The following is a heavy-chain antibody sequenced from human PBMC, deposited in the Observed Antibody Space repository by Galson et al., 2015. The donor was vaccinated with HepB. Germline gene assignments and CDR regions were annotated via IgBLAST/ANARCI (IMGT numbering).Heavy chain of an antibody. CDR3: ARSPGYYDSSGYYWGHFDY. CDR2: INPSTGRV. CDR1: GYTLTSYY. V-gene: IGHV1-46*01. J-gene: IGHJ4*02. D-gene: IGHD3-22*01. Sequence: SVKVSCKASGYTLTSYYIYWVRQAPGQGLEWLGLINPSTGRVSYAQKFQGRVTMTRDTSTSTVYMELSSLRSEDTAVYYCARSPGYYDSSGYYWGHFDYWGQGTLVTVSS.